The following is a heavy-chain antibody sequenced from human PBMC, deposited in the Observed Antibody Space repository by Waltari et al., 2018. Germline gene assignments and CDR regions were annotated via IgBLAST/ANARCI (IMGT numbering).Heavy chain of an antibody. CDR3: AHSEGYDILTSYVDAFDI. V-gene: IGHV2-5*01. CDR1: GFSLSTSGVG. J-gene: IGHJ3*02. D-gene: IGHD3-9*01. Sequence: QITLKESGPTLVKPTQTLTLTCTFSGFSLSTSGVGVGWIRQPPGKALEWLALIYWNDDKRYSPSLKSRLTITKDTSKNQVVLTMTNMDPVDTATYYCAHSEGYDILTSYVDAFDIWGQGTMVTVSS. CDR2: IYWNDDK.